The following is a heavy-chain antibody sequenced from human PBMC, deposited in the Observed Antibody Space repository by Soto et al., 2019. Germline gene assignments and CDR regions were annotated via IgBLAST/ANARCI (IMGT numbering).Heavy chain of an antibody. Sequence: GGSLRLSCAASGFTFSNAWMSWVRQAPGKGLEWVGRIKSKTDGGTTDYAAPVKGRFTISRDDSKNTLYLQMNSLKTEDTAVYYCTTEARFLEWIGPNDAFDIWGQGTMVTVSS. CDR2: IKSKTDGGTT. V-gene: IGHV3-15*01. CDR3: TTEARFLEWIGPNDAFDI. D-gene: IGHD3-3*01. J-gene: IGHJ3*02. CDR1: GFTFSNAW.